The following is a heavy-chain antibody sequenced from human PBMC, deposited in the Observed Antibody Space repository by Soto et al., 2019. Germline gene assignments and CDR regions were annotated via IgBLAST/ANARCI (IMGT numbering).Heavy chain of an antibody. CDR3: ARETHATLSSSFDY. V-gene: IGHV1-69*05. CDR2: IIPILSAP. D-gene: IGHD6-6*01. J-gene: IGHJ4*02. CDR1: GGTFSSSA. Sequence: QVQLVQSGAEVKEPGSSVKVSCKASGGTFSSSAISWVRQAPGQGLEWLGGIIPILSAPTYLQKFQGRVTITPAHATTTVHMELSSLTSEDTAVYYRARETHATLSSSFDYWGQGTLVTVSS.